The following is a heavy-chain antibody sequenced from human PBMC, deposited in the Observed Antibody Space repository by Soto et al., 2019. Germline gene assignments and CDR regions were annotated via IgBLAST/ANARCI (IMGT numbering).Heavy chain of an antibody. J-gene: IGHJ4*02. CDR3: VRYSRTVGGSYRPDY. CDR1: GFTFSSYW. Sequence: PGGSLRLSCAASGFTFSSYWMHWVRQVPEKGLVWVSRINSDGSITNYADAVKGRFTISRDNVKNTLYLQMNSLRAEDTAVYYCVRYSRTVGGSYRPDYCGQGTMVTVYS. CDR2: INSDGSIT. D-gene: IGHD3-16*02. V-gene: IGHV3-74*01.